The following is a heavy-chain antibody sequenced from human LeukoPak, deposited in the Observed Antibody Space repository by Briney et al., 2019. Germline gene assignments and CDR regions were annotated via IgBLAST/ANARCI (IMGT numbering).Heavy chain of an antibody. J-gene: IGHJ4*02. D-gene: IGHD3-16*02. CDR3: ARDFSYDYVWGSYRLDY. V-gene: IGHV3-30-3*01. CDR2: ISYDGSNK. Sequence: GGSLRLSCAASGFTFSSYAVSWVRQAPGKGLEWVAVISYDGSNKYYADSVKGRFTISRDNSKNTLYLQMNSLRAEDTAVYYCARDFSYDYVWGSYRLDYWGQGTLVTVSS. CDR1: GFTFSSYA.